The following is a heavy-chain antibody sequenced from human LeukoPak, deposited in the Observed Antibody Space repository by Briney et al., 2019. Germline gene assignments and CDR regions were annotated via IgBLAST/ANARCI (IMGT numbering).Heavy chain of an antibody. CDR3: ASSTPYSSSWYGY. CDR1: GFTFSDYY. CDR2: ISSSSSYT. D-gene: IGHD6-13*01. J-gene: IGHJ4*02. Sequence: GSLRLSCAASGFTFSDYYMSWIRQAPGKGLGWVSYISSSSSYTNYADSVKGRFTISRDNAKNSLYLQMNSLRAEDTAVYYCASSTPYSSSWYGYWGQGTLVTVSS. V-gene: IGHV3-11*06.